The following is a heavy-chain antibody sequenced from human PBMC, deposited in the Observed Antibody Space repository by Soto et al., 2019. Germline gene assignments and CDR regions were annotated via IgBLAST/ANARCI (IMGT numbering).Heavy chain of an antibody. J-gene: IGHJ6*02. CDR1: GFTFSNAW. CDR2: IKSKTDGGTT. V-gene: IGHV3-15*01. Sequence: ESLTISFAASGFTFSNAWMSLVRQAPGKGLEWVGRIKSKTDGGTTDYAAPVKGRFTISRDDSKNTLYLQMNSLKTEDTAVYYCTTTPGGSGSYYYYYYGMDVWGQGTTVTVSS. D-gene: IGHD3-10*01. CDR3: TTTPGGSGSYYYYYYGMDV.